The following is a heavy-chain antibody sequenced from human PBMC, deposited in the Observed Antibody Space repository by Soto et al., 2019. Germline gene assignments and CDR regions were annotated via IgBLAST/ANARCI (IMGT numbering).Heavy chain of an antibody. Sequence: SETLSLICTVSGGSISSYYWSWIRQPPGKGLEWIGYIYYSGSTNYNPSLKSRVTISVDTSKNQFSLKLSSVTAADTAVYYCARGNSRPDYWGQGTLVTVSS. CDR2: IYYSGST. J-gene: IGHJ4*02. CDR3: ARGNSRPDY. V-gene: IGHV4-59*01. D-gene: IGHD3-22*01. CDR1: GGSISSYY.